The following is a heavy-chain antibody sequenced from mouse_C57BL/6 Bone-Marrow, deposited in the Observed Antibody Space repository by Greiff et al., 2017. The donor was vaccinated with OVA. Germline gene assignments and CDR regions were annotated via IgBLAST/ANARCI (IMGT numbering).Heavy chain of an antibody. Sequence: QVQLQQSGAELVRPGASVKLSCKASGYTFTDYYINWVKQRPGQGLEWIARIYPGSGNTYYNEKFKGKATLTAEKSSSTAYMQLSSLTSEDSAVYFCARCGSSSFDYWGQGTTLTVSS. V-gene: IGHV1-76*01. CDR1: GYTFTDYY. CDR3: ARCGSSSFDY. D-gene: IGHD1-1*01. J-gene: IGHJ2*01. CDR2: IYPGSGNT.